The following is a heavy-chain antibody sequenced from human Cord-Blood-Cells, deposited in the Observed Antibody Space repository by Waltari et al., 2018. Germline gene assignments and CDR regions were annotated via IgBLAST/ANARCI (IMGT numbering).Heavy chain of an antibody. J-gene: IGHJ4*02. CDR3: ARDLSSGWYFDY. V-gene: IGHV1-3*01. Sequence: QVQLVQSGAEVKKPGASVKVSCKASGYTFTSYAMHWVRQAPGQRLEWMGWINAGNGNTKYSQKFQGRVTITRDTSASTAYMELSSLRSEDTAVYYCARDLSSGWYFDYWGQGTLVTVSS. D-gene: IGHD6-19*01. CDR1: GYTFTSYA. CDR2: INAGNGNT.